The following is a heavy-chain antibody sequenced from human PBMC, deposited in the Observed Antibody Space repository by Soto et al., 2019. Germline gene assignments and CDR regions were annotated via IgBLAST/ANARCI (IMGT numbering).Heavy chain of an antibody. D-gene: IGHD3-10*01. CDR1: GFTFSTYA. CDR2: LSGSGGTT. J-gene: IGHJ4*02. CDR3: AKQRAGYGSGSDTFYFDF. V-gene: IGHV3-23*01. Sequence: GGSLRLSCSTSGFTFSTYAMNWVRQAPGKGLEWVSALSGSGGTTHYADSVRGRFTISRDNSKNTLFLQMSSLRAEDTALYYCAKQRAGYGSGSDTFYFDFWGQGTLVTVSS.